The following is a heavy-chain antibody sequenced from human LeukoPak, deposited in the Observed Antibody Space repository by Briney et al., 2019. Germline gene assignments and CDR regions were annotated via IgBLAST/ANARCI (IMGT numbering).Heavy chain of an antibody. D-gene: IGHD1-14*01. CDR3: ARDSFETDIDY. V-gene: IGHV3-7*01. J-gene: IGHJ4*02. Sequence: GGSLRLSCAASGFTFSRYWMSWVRQAPGKGLEWVANVKQDGSEKYYVDSVKGRFTISRDNVKNSLYLHINSLRAEDTAVYYCARDSFETDIDYWGQGTLVTVSS. CDR2: VKQDGSEK. CDR1: GFTFSRYW.